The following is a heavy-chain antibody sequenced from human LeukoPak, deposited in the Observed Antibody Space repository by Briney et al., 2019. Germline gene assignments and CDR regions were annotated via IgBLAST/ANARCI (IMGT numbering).Heavy chain of an antibody. Sequence: QPGGSPRLSCAASGFTFSSYAMSWVRQAPGKGLEWVSAISGSGGSTFYADSVKGRFTISRDNSKNTLYLQMNSLRAEDTAVYYCAKAPSGSYLGVHAFDIWGQGTMVTVSS. CDR2: ISGSGGST. V-gene: IGHV3-23*01. D-gene: IGHD1-26*01. J-gene: IGHJ3*02. CDR3: AKAPSGSYLGVHAFDI. CDR1: GFTFSSYA.